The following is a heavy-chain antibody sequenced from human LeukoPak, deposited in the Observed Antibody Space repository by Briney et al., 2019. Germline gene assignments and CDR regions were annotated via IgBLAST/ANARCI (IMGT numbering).Heavy chain of an antibody. J-gene: IGHJ4*02. Sequence: GGSLRLSCAASGFTFSSYEMNWVRQAPGKGLEWVSYISSGGSTIYYADSVKGRFTISRDNAKKSLYLQMNSLRAEDTAVYYCARGGGSWGFDFWGQGTLVTVSS. D-gene: IGHD3-16*01. CDR1: GFTFSSYE. CDR2: ISSGGSTI. CDR3: ARGGGSWGFDF. V-gene: IGHV3-48*03.